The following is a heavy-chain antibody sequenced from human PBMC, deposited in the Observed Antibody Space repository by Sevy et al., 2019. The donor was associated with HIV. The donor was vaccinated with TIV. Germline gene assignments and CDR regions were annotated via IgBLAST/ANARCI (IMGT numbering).Heavy chain of an antibody. CDR2: IRSSGNLI. CDR3: AREGGDCSGGSCYDY. V-gene: IGHV3-11*04. J-gene: IGHJ4*02. CDR1: GFIFSDYY. D-gene: IGHD2-15*01. Sequence: GGSLRLSCAASGFIFSDYYMSWIRQAPGKGLEWVSYIRSSGNLINYADSVKGRFTISKDNAKKSLYLQMNSLRAEDTAVYYCAREGGDCSGGSCYDYWGQGTLVTVSS.